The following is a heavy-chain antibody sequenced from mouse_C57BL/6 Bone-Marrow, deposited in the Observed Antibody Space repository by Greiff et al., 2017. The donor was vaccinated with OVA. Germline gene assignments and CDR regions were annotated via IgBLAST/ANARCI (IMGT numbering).Heavy chain of an antibody. J-gene: IGHJ4*01. Sequence: EVKLQQSGPELVKPGASVKISCKASGYTFTDYYMNWVKQSHGKSLEWIGDINPNNGGTSYNQKFKGKATLTVDKSSSTAYMELRSLTSEDSAVYYCVYGSSLCYAMDYWGQGTSVTVSS. CDR2: INPNNGGT. CDR3: VYGSSLCYAMDY. V-gene: IGHV1-26*01. D-gene: IGHD1-1*01. CDR1: GYTFTDYY.